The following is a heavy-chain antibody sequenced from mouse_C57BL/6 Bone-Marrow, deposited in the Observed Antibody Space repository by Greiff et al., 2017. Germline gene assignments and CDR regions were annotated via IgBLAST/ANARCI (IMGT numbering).Heavy chain of an antibody. J-gene: IGHJ3*01. CDR2: ISSGGSYT. D-gene: IGHD1-1*01. CDR1: GFTFSSYG. CDR3: ASPGGSSFAWFAY. V-gene: IGHV5-6*01. Sequence: EVQRVESGGDLVKPGGSLKLSCAASGFTFSSYGMSWVRQTPDKRLEWVATISSGGSYTYSPDSVKGRFTISRDNAKNTLYLQMRSLKSEDTAMYYCASPGGSSFAWFAYWGQGTLVTVSA.